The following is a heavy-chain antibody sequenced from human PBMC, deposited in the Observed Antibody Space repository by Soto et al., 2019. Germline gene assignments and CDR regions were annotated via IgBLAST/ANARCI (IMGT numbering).Heavy chain of an antibody. CDR1: GGTFSSYT. J-gene: IGHJ5*02. V-gene: IGHV1-69*02. Sequence: QVQLVQSGAEVKKPGSSVKVSCKASGGTFSSYTISWVRQAPGQGLEWMGRIIPILGIANYAQKFQGRVTIPADKATIHAYMELSSLRSEDKAVYYCARGFIYCRGGSWYDLWGQGTLVTVSS. D-gene: IGHD2-15*01. CDR3: ARGFIYCRGGSWYDL. CDR2: IIPILGIA.